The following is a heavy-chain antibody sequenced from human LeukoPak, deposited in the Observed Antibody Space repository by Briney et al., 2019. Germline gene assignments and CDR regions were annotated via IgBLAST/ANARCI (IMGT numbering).Heavy chain of an antibody. J-gene: IGHJ4*02. CDR2: ISGSGGST. CDR1: GFTFSSYA. CDR3: AKDLGNIVGAKGAFDY. D-gene: IGHD1-26*01. Sequence: GGSLRLSCAASGFTFSSYAMSWVRQALGNGLEWVSAISGSGGSTYYADSVKGRFTISRDNSKNTLYLQMNSLRAEDTAVYYCAKDLGNIVGAKGAFDYWGQGTLVTVSS. V-gene: IGHV3-23*01.